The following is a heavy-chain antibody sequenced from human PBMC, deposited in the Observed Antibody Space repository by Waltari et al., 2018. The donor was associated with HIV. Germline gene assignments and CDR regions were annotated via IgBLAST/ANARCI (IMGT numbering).Heavy chain of an antibody. V-gene: IGHV3-23*01. J-gene: IGHJ4*02. CDR1: GFTFSNFA. CDR2: ISGSGGSR. CDR3: AKDSSHSWGLSNALEDN. D-gene: IGHD7-27*01. Sequence: EVQLLESGGGLVQPGGSLRLSRATSGFTFSNFAMSWVRQAPGRGVWWVSDISGSGGSRYDADAVKGRCTISRDNAKNTLFLQMNSLRADDTAVYYCAKDSSHSWGLSNALEDNWGLGTLVTVSS.